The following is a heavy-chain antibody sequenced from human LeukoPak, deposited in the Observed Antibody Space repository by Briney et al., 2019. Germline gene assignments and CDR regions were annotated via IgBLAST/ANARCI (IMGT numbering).Heavy chain of an antibody. Sequence: PSETLSLTCTVSGGSISSYYWSWIRQPPGKGLEWIGYIYYSGSTNYNPSLKSRVTISVDTSKNQFSLKLSSATAADTAVYYCARGLRGGEYFDYWGQGTLVTVSS. CDR2: IYYSGST. J-gene: IGHJ4*02. V-gene: IGHV4-59*01. CDR1: GGSISSYY. CDR3: ARGLRGGEYFDY. D-gene: IGHD2-21*01.